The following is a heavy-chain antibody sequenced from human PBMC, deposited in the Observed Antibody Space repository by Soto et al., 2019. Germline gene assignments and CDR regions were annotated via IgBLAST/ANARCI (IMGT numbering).Heavy chain of an antibody. Sequence: GGSLRLSCAASGFTFDDYAMHWVRQAPGKGLEWVSLISWDGGSTYYADSVKGRFTIARNTSKNSLYLQMNSLRAEDTALYDCTKDMGQLVAYYAFDIWGQGTMVTVSS. CDR3: TKDMGQLVAYYAFDI. D-gene: IGHD6-6*01. CDR1: GFTFDDYA. CDR2: ISWDGGST. V-gene: IGHV3-43D*03. J-gene: IGHJ3*02.